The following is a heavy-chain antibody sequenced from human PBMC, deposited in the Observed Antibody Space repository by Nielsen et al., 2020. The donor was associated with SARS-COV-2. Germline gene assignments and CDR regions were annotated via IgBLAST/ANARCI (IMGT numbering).Heavy chain of an antibody. CDR2: ISGSGGRT. CDR3: ARTVGSYYGMDV. CDR1: GFIFISYA. J-gene: IGHJ6*02. D-gene: IGHD1-1*01. V-gene: IGHV3-23*01. Sequence: GGSLRLSCTASGFIFISYAMSWVRQAPGKGLEWVSAISGSGGRTYYADSVKGRFTISRDNSKNTLYLQMNSLRAEDTAVYYCARTVGSYYGMDVWGQGTTVTVSS.